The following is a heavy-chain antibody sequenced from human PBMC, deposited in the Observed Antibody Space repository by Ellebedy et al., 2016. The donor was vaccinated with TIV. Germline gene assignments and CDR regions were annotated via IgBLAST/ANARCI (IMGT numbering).Heavy chain of an antibody. CDR2: INQDGSEK. Sequence: GESLKISXVDSYATFSDYSMSWVRQAPGKGLEWVANINQDGSEKYYVDSVRGRFTISRDNGKSSLYLQMKSLRVEDTAVYFCARDVFHYFGARRQYYYYYGMDVWGQGTTVSVSS. CDR3: ARDVFHYFGARRQYYYYYGMDV. CDR1: YATFSDYS. J-gene: IGHJ6*02. D-gene: IGHD3-10*01. V-gene: IGHV3-7*03.